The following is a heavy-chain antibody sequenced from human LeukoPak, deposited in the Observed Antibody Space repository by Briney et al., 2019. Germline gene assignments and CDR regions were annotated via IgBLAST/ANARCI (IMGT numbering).Heavy chain of an antibody. CDR3: ARLRSNYDILTGYYYYYGMDV. D-gene: IGHD3-9*01. V-gene: IGHV5-51*01. Sequence: GESLKISCKGSGYSFTSYWIGWVRQMPGKGLEWMGIIYPGDSDTRYSPSFQGQVTTSADKSISTAYLQWSSLKASDTAMYYCARLRSNYDILTGYYYYYGMDVWGQGTTVTVSS. CDR2: IYPGDSDT. CDR1: GYSFTSYW. J-gene: IGHJ6*02.